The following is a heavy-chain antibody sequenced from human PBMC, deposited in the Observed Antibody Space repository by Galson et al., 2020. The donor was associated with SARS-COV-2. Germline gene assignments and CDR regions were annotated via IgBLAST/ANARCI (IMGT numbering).Heavy chain of an antibody. V-gene: IGHV7-4-1*02. Sequence: ASVKVSCKASGYTFSYYAVNWVRQAPGQGLEWMGWINTNTGNPTYAQGFTGRFVFSLDTSVSTAYLQISSLKAEDTAVYYCARFRQQLVQGDEYYYYGLDVWGQGTTVTVSS. D-gene: IGHD6-13*01. CDR2: INTNTGNP. CDR3: ARFRQQLVQGDEYYYYGLDV. CDR1: GYTFSYYA. J-gene: IGHJ6*02.